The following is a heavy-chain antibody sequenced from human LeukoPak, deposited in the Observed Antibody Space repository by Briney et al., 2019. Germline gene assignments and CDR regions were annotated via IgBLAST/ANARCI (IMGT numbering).Heavy chain of an antibody. CDR1: GGSISSGGYY. J-gene: IGHJ4*02. D-gene: IGHD3-22*01. CDR2: IYYSGST. Sequence: SETLSLTCTVSGGSISSGGYYWSWIRQHPGKGLEWIVYIYYSGSTYYNPSLKSRVTISVDTSKNQFSLKLSSVTAADTAVYYCARVVDYYDSSGYYYFDYWGQGTLVTVSS. CDR3: ARVVDYYDSSGYYYFDY. V-gene: IGHV4-31*03.